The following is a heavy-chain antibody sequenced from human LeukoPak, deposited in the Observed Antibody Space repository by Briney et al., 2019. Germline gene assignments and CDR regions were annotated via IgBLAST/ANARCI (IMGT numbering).Heavy chain of an antibody. CDR3: ARDGAVAYYFDY. J-gene: IGHJ4*02. CDR2: IWYDGSNK. V-gene: IGHV3-33*08. D-gene: IGHD6-19*01. Sequence: PGGSLRLSCAASGFTFSSYAMSWVRQAPGKGLEWVAVIWYDGSNKYYADSVKGRFTISRDNSKNTLYLQMNSLRAEDTAVYYCARDGAVAYYFDYWGRGTLVTVSS. CDR1: GFTFSSYA.